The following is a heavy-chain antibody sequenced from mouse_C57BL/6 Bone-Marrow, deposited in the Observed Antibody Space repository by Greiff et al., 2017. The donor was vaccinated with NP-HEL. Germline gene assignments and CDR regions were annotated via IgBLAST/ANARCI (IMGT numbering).Heavy chain of an antibody. Sequence: EVKLQESGPELVKPGASVKIPCKASGYTFTDYNMDWVKQSHGKSLEWIGDINPNNGGTIYNQKFKGKATLTVDKSSSTAYMERRSLTSEDTAVYYCARWIYYYGSSPWYFDVWGTGTTVTVSS. CDR2: INPNNGGT. V-gene: IGHV1-18*01. CDR1: GYTFTDYN. J-gene: IGHJ1*03. CDR3: ARWIYYYGSSPWYFDV. D-gene: IGHD1-1*01.